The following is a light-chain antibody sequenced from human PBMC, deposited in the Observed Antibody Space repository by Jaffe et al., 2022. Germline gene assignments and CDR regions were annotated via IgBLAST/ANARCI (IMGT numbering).Light chain of an antibody. V-gene: IGKV1-5*03. Sequence: DIQMAQSPSTLSASVGDRVTITCRASQNINSWLAWYQQKPGKAPELLIYKASNLESGVPSRFSGSGSGTEFTLTISSLQPDDFATYYCQQYDSYSSYTFGQGTKLEIK. J-gene: IGKJ2*01. CDR1: QNINSW. CDR3: QQYDSYSSYT. CDR2: KAS.